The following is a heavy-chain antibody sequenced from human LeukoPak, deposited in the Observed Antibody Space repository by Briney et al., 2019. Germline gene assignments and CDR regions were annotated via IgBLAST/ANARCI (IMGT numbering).Heavy chain of an antibody. V-gene: IGHV1-2*02. D-gene: IGHD3-9*01. CDR1: GYTFTSYY. CDR3: AREGILSFDY. Sequence: ASVKVSCKASGYTFTSYYMHWVRQAPGQGLEWTGWINPNSGGTNYAQKFQGRVTMTRDTSISTAYMELSRLRPDDTAVYYCAREGILSFDYWGQGTLVTVSS. CDR2: INPNSGGT. J-gene: IGHJ4*02.